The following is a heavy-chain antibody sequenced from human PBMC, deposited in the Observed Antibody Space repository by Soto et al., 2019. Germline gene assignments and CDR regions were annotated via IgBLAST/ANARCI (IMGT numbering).Heavy chain of an antibody. D-gene: IGHD4-17*01. CDR2: INHSGST. Sequence: PSETLSLTCAVYGGSFSGYYWSWIRQPPGKGLEWIGEINHSGSTNYNPSLKSRVTISVDTSKNQFSLKLSSVTAADTAVYYCATLTTVTTVGAFDIWGQGTMVTVSS. CDR1: GGSFSGYY. V-gene: IGHV4-34*01. J-gene: IGHJ3*02. CDR3: ATLTTVTTVGAFDI.